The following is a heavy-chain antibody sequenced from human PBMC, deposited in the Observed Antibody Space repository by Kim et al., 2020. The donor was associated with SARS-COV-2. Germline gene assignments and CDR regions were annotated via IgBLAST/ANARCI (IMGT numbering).Heavy chain of an antibody. CDR1: GYSFTSYW. CDR2: IDPSDSYT. J-gene: IGHJ3*02. V-gene: IGHV5-10-1*01. CDR3: ARQGSSSFFNDAFDI. Sequence: GESLKISCKGSGYSFTSYWISWVRQMPGKGLEWMGRIDPSDSYTNYSPSFQGHVTISADKSISTAYLQWSSLKASDTAMYYCARQGSSSFFNDAFDIWGQGTMVTVSS. D-gene: IGHD6-6*01.